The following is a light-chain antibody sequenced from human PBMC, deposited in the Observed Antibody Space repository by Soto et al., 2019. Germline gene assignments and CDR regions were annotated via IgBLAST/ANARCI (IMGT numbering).Light chain of an antibody. Sequence: QSALTQPASVSGSPGQSITISCTGTSSDVGGYNYVSWYQQHPGKAPKLMIYEVSNRPSGVSNRFSGSKSGNTASLTISGFQAEDEADYYCSSYTSSSPYVFGTGTKVTVL. CDR3: SSYTSSSPYV. CDR1: SSDVGGYNY. J-gene: IGLJ1*01. V-gene: IGLV2-14*01. CDR2: EVS.